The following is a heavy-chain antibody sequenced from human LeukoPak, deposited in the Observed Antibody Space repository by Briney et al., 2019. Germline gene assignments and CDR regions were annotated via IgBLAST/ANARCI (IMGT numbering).Heavy chain of an antibody. CDR2: INPNNGDT. CDR1: GYTFTAYY. V-gene: IGHV1-2*02. Sequence: ASVKVSCKASGYTFTAYYMHWVRQAPGQGLEGMGWINPNNGDTNYAQKFQGRVTMTRDTSISTTYMELSRLRSDDTAVYYCAADLRFLEWSDSWGQGTLVTVSS. CDR3: AADLRFLEWSDS. J-gene: IGHJ5*01. D-gene: IGHD3-3*01.